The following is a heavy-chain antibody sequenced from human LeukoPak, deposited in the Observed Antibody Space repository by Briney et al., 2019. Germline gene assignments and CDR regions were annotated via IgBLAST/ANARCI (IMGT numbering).Heavy chain of an antibody. CDR3: ARHRMWYSSSWYEYRQYYFDY. J-gene: IGHJ4*02. D-gene: IGHD6-13*01. CDR1: GGSISSYY. CDR2: IYYSGST. Sequence: MTSETLSLTCTVSGGSISSYYWSWIRQPPGKGLEWIGYIYYSGSTNYNPSLKSRVTISVDTSKNQFSLKRSSVTAADTAVYYCARHRMWYSSSWYEYRQYYFDYWGQGTLVTVSS. V-gene: IGHV4-59*08.